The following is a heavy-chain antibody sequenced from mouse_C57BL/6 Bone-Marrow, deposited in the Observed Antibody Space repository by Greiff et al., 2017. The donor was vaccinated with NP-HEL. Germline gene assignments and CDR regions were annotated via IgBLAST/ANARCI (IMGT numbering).Heavy chain of an antibody. CDR2: IDPENGDT. J-gene: IGHJ1*03. V-gene: IGHV14-4*01. Sequence: VQLQQSGAELVRPGASVKLSCTASGFNIKDDYMHWVKQRPEQGLEWIGWIDPENGDTEYAPKFQGKATITADTSSNTAYLQLSSLTSEDTAVYSCTTFITTVVTECFDVWGTGTTVTVSS. CDR3: TTFITTVVTECFDV. CDR1: GFNIKDDY. D-gene: IGHD1-1*01.